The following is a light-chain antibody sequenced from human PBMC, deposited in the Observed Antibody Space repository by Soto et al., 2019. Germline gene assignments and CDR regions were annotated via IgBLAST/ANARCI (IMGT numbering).Light chain of an antibody. CDR3: QNYNSYSEA. CDR1: QTISSW. CDR2: KES. Sequence: DLQMTQSPSTLSGSVGDRVTITCRASQTISSWLAWYQQKTGKAPKLLIYKESTLKSGVPSRFSGSGSGTELTLTISRLQPDDFATYYCQNYNSYSEAFGQGTKVDIK. V-gene: IGKV1-5*03. J-gene: IGKJ1*01.